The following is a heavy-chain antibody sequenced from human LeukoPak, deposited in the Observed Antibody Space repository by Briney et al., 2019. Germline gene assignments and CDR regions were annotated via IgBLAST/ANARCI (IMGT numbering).Heavy chain of an antibody. D-gene: IGHD1-14*01. CDR3: ARSEVAFDP. Sequence: SETLSLTCTVSGGSISSYYWSWIRQPPGKGLEWIGYIYYSGSTNYNPSLKNRVTISVDTSKNQFSLKLSSVTAADTAVYYCARSEVAFDPWGQGTLVTVSS. CDR1: GGSISSYY. CDR2: IYYSGST. V-gene: IGHV4-59*01. J-gene: IGHJ5*02.